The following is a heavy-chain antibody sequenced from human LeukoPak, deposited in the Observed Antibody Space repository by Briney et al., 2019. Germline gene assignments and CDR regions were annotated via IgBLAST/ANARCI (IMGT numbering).Heavy chain of an antibody. J-gene: IGHJ4*02. CDR2: TYYRSKWYN. CDR1: GGSVSSSSAA. D-gene: IGHD1-1*01. CDR3: AREGSEGYLFDY. Sequence: SQTLSLTCAISGGSVSSSSAAWSWIRQSPSRGLEWLGRTYYRSKWYNDYAGSVKSRITINPDTSKNQFSLQLNSMAPEDTAVYYCAREGSEGYLFDYWGQGTLVTVSS. V-gene: IGHV6-1*01.